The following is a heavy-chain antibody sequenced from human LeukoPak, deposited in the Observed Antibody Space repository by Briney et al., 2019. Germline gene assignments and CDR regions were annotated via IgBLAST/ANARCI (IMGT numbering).Heavy chain of an antibody. J-gene: IGHJ5*02. Sequence: ASVKVSCKASGYTFTSYGISWVRQAPGQGLEWMGWISAYNGNANYAQKLRGRVTMTTDTSTSTAYMELRSLRSDDTAVYYCAREWDYDILTGYRNWFDPWGQGTLVTVSS. D-gene: IGHD3-9*01. V-gene: IGHV1-18*01. CDR2: ISAYNGNA. CDR3: AREWDYDILTGYRNWFDP. CDR1: GYTFTSYG.